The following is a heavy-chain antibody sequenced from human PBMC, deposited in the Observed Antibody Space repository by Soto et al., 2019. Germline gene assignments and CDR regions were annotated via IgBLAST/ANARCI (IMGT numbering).Heavy chain of an antibody. CDR1: GYRFTSYW. V-gene: IGHV5-51*01. J-gene: IGHJ5*02. CDR2: IFPSDSDT. CDR3: TRKDKSGYFNWFDP. Sequence: GESLKISCRTSGYRFTSYWIAWVRQMPGKGLEWMGIIFPSDSDTRYSPSFQGQVTISADRSTSTVFLQWASLKASDTAVYFCTRKDKSGYFNWFDPWGQGTLVTVSS. D-gene: IGHD3-22*01.